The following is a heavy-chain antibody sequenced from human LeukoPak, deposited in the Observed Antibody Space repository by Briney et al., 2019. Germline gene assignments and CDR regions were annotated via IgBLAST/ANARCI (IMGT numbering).Heavy chain of an antibody. CDR1: GFTFSSYG. CDR2: IWYDGSNK. J-gene: IGHJ4*02. CDR3: ARGIAAAGTVPGFFDY. D-gene: IGHD6-13*01. V-gene: IGHV3-33*01. Sequence: GGSLRLSCAASGFTFSSYGMHWARQAPGKGLEWVAVIWYDGSNKYYADSVKGRFTISRDNSKNTLYMQMNSLRAEDTAVYYCARGIAAAGTVPGFFDYWGQGTLVTVSS.